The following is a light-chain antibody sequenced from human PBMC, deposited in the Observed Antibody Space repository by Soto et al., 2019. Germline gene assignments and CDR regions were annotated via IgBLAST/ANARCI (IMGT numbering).Light chain of an antibody. Sequence: QSVLTQPASVSGSLGQSITISCTGTSSDVGSYNLVSWYQQYPDKAPKLLIYEGSKRPSGVSNRFSGSKSGNTASLTISGLQAEDEADYYCCSYAGSSTYAFGIGTKVTVL. CDR1: SSDVGSYNL. CDR3: CSYAGSSTYA. CDR2: EGS. J-gene: IGLJ1*01. V-gene: IGLV2-23*01.